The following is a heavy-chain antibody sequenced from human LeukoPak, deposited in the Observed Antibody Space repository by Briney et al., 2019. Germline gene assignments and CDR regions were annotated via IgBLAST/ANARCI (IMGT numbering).Heavy chain of an antibody. CDR2: VFSSGST. CDR1: GGSISSYY. D-gene: IGHD4-11*01. V-gene: IGHV4-4*07. CDR3: ARDQGYSDYYFDY. Sequence: PSETLSLTCTVPGGSISSYYWSWIRQPAGKGLEWIGRVFSSGSTNYNPSLKSRVTISVDKSKNQFSLILTSVTAADTAVYYCARDQGYSDYYFDYWGQGSLVTVSS. J-gene: IGHJ4*02.